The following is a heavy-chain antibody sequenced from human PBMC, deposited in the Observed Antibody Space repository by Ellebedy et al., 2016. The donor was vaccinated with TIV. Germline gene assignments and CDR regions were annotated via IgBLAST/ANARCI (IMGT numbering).Heavy chain of an antibody. CDR1: GGSISSSSYY. V-gene: IGHV4-39*07. D-gene: IGHD4-17*01. CDR2: IYYSGST. J-gene: IGHJ3*02. Sequence: GSLRLXCTVSGGSISSSSYYWGWIRQPPGKGLEWIGSIYYSGSTYYNPSLKSRVTISVDTSKNQFSLKLSSVTAADTAVYYCARESTVTRPLDAFDIWGQGTMVTVSS. CDR3: ARESTVTRPLDAFDI.